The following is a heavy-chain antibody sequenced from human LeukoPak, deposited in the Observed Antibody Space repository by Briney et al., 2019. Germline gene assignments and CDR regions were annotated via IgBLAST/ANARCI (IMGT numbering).Heavy chain of an antibody. D-gene: IGHD6-6*01. Sequence: GASVKVSCKASGYSFTAYYIHWVRKAPGQGPGWMGWINPNSGGTKYAQRFQGRVTMTRDTSISTVYIEVSRLTSDDTAVYYCASALYSNSGFDYWGQGTLVTVSS. CDR3: ASALYSNSGFDY. V-gene: IGHV1-2*02. CDR2: INPNSGGT. J-gene: IGHJ4*02. CDR1: GYSFTAYY.